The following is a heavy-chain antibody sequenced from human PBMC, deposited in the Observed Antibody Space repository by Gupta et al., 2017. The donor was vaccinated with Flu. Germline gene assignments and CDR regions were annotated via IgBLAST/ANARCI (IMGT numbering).Heavy chain of an antibody. V-gene: IGHV4-4*07. J-gene: IGHJ4*02. D-gene: IGHD2-15*01. CDR3: ARGYCSGGNCYYFDY. CDR1: GYY. CDR2: IYTSGST. Sequence: GYYWSWIRQPAEKGLEWIGRIYTSGSTNYNPSLKSRVTFSVDTSKNQFSLKLSSVTAADTAVYYCARGYCSGGNCYYFDYWGQGTLVTVPS.